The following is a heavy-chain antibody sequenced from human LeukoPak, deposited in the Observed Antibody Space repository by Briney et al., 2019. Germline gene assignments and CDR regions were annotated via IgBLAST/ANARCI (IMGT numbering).Heavy chain of an antibody. CDR2: IYGSGST. CDR1: GGSISSGGYY. V-gene: IGHV4-31*03. CDR3: ARWGFTRYCSGGSCYGGDY. D-gene: IGHD2-15*01. J-gene: IGHJ4*02. Sequence: SEDLSLTCTVSGGSISSGGYYWSWIRQHPGKGLECIGFIYGSGSTYYKSSLKSRVTISVDTSKNQFSLKLTSVTAADTAVYYCARWGFTRYCSGGSCYGGDYWGQGTLVTVSS.